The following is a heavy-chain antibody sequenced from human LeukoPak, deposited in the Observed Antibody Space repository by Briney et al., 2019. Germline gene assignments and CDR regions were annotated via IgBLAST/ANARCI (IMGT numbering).Heavy chain of an antibody. V-gene: IGHV1-18*01. CDR3: ARDSELRFLEWLLEKPYYYYGMDV. D-gene: IGHD3-3*01. J-gene: IGHJ6*02. CDR1: GYTFTSYG. Sequence: ASVKVSCKASGYTFTSYGISWVRQAPGQGLEWMGWISAYNGNTNYAQKLQGGVTMTTDTSTSTAYMELRSLRSDDTAVYYCARDSELRFLEWLLEKPYYYYGMDVWGQGTTVTVSS. CDR2: ISAYNGNT.